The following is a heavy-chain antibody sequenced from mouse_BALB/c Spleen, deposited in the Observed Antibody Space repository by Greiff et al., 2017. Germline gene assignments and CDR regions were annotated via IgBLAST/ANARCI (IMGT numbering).Heavy chain of an antibody. CDR3: AIYYYGSRNVMDY. Sequence: VKLQESGPGLVAPSQSLSITCTVSGFSLTSYGVHWVRQPPGKGLEWLGVIWAGGSTNYNSALMSRLSISKDNSKSQVFLKMNSLQTDDTAMYYCAIYYYGSRNVMDYWGQGTSVTVSS. D-gene: IGHD1-1*01. V-gene: IGHV2-9*02. CDR1: GFSLTSYG. J-gene: IGHJ4*01. CDR2: IWAGGST.